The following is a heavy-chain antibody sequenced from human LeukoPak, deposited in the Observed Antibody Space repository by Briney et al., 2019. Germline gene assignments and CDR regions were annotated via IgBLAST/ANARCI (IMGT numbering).Heavy chain of an antibody. J-gene: IGHJ5*02. Sequence: GGSLRLSCAASGFTFSSYSMNWVRQAPGKGLEWVSYISSSSSTIYYADSVKGRFTISRDNAKNSLYLQMNSLRAEDTAVYYCAKARGYCSGGSCYGFWFDPWGQGTLVTVSS. V-gene: IGHV3-48*01. CDR2: ISSSSSTI. D-gene: IGHD2-15*01. CDR3: AKARGYCSGGSCYGFWFDP. CDR1: GFTFSSYS.